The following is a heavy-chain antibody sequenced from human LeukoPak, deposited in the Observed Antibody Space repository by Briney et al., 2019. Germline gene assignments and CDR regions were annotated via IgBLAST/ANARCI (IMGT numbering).Heavy chain of an antibody. D-gene: IGHD2-2*01. CDR3: ARGAPAAMAVLNY. CDR2: IWYDGSNK. V-gene: IGHV3-33*08. Sequence: GGSLRLSCAASGFTFSSYSMNWVRQAPGKGLEWVAVIWYDGSNKYYADSVKGRFTISRDNSKNTLYLQMNSLRAEDTAVYYCARGAPAAMAVLNYWGQGTLVTVSS. CDR1: GFTFSSYS. J-gene: IGHJ4*02.